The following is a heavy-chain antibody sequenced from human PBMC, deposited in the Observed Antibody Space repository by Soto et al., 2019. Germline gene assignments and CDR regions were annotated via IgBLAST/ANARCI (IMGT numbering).Heavy chain of an antibody. CDR3: ARAQCSNGICYAFDI. CDR1: GGSMSFYS. J-gene: IGHJ3*02. V-gene: IGHV4-59*01. CDR2: IHHSGDT. Sequence: PSETLSLTCAVSGGSMSFYSWSWIRQPPGKGLEWIGYIHHSGDTDYNPSLKSRVTISVDRPQNQLSLKLTSVTTADTAVYYCARAQCSNGICYAFDIWGPGTKVTVSS. D-gene: IGHD2-8*01.